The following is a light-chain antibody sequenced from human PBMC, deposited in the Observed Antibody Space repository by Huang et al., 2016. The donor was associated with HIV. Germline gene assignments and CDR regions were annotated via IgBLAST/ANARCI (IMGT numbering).Light chain of an antibody. V-gene: IGKV3D-11*02. Sequence: PGQRVSLSCRASPNLNPHLAWYPHRPGQPPRLLIYDASSRVPGVPARFSGSGAGTVFTLTISGLESEDFATYYCQQRVNGLTFGGGTKV. CDR2: DAS. J-gene: IGKJ4*01. CDR1: PNLNPH. CDR3: QQRVNGLT.